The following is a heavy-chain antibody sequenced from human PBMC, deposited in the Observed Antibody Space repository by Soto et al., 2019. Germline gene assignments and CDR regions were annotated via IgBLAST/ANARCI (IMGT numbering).Heavy chain of an antibody. V-gene: IGHV3-21*01. Sequence: EVQLVESGGGLVQPGGSLRLSCAASGFTFSSYNMKWVRQAPGKGLEWVSSISSSSSYIYYADSVKGRFTISRDNAKNSLYLQMNSLRAEDTAVYYCARSEQQLVGEFDYWGQGTLVTVSS. CDR1: GFTFSSYN. CDR3: ARSEQQLVGEFDY. J-gene: IGHJ4*02. CDR2: ISSSSSYI. D-gene: IGHD6-13*01.